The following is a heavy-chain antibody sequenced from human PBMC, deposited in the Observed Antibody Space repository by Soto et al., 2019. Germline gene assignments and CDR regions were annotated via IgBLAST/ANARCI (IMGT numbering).Heavy chain of an antibody. CDR2: ISGSGGST. D-gene: IGHD5-18*01. CDR1: GFTFSSYA. CDR3: AKDLYVEMDTTGAGYYFDY. J-gene: IGHJ4*02. V-gene: IGHV3-23*01. Sequence: PGGSLRLSCAASGFTFSSYAMSWVRQAPGKGLEWVSAISGSGGSTYYADSVKGRFTISRDNSKNTLYLQMNSLRAEDTAVYYCAKDLYVEMDTTGAGYYFDYSGQGTLVTVYS.